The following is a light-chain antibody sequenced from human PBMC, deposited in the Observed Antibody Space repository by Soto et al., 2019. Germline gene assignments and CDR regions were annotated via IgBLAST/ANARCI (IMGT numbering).Light chain of an antibody. V-gene: IGLV2-14*01. CDR2: EVS. CDR3: SSYTTSGTYV. CDR1: SSDVGDYNY. J-gene: IGLJ1*01. Sequence: QSALTQPASVSGPPGQSITISCAGTSSDVGDYNYVSWYQQHPGKAAKLMISEVSNRPSGVSNRFSGSKSGNTASLTISGLQAEDEADYYCSSYTTSGTYVFGTGTKVTVL.